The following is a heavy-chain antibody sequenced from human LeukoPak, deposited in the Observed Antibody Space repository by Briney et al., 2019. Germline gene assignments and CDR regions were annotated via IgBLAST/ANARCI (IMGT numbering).Heavy chain of an antibody. CDR3: ARGSDSSGYQYDY. J-gene: IGHJ4*02. CDR2: IIPILGIA. D-gene: IGHD3-22*01. V-gene: IGHV1-69*04. CDR1: GGTFSSYA. Sequence: GASVKVSCKASGGTFSSYAISWVRQAPGQGLEWMGRIIPILGIANYAQKFQGRVTITADKSTSTAYMELSSLRSEDTAAYYCARGSDSSGYQYDYWGQGTLVTVSS.